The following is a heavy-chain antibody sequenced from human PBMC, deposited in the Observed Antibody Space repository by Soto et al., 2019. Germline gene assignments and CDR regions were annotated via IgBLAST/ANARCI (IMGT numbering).Heavy chain of an antibody. CDR1: GYTFTGYY. V-gene: IGHV1-2*04. CDR2: INPNSGGT. CDR3: ARGTLGYCSSTSCWDYYYMDV. Sequence: ASVKVSCKASGYTFTGYYMHWVRQAPGQGLEWMGWINPNSGGTNYAQKFQGWVTMTRATSISTAYMELSRLRSDDTAVYYCARGTLGYCSSTSCWDYYYMDVSGKGTTVTVSS. J-gene: IGHJ6*03. D-gene: IGHD2-2*01.